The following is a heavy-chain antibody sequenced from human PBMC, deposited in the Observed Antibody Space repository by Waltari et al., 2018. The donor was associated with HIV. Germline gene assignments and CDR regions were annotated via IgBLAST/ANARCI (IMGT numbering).Heavy chain of an antibody. CDR3: ARGQYGSGSLHGMDV. CDR2: TYYRSKWYN. V-gene: IGHV6-1*01. J-gene: IGHJ6*02. Sequence: NWIRQSPSRGLEWLGRTYYRSKWYNDYAVSVKSRITIKPDTSKNQFSLQLNSVTPEDTAVYYCARGQYGSGSLHGMDVWGQGTTVTVSS. D-gene: IGHD3-10*01.